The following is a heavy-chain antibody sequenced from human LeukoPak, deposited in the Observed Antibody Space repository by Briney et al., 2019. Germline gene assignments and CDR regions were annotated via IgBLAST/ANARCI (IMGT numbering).Heavy chain of an antibody. J-gene: IGHJ5*02. CDR3: ARLREYQLLKWFDP. D-gene: IGHD2-2*01. Sequence: ASVTVSCKASGYTFTSYAMHWVRQAPGQRLEWMGWINAGNGNTEYSQKFQGRVTITRDTSASTAYMELSSLRSEDTAVYYCARLREYQLLKWFDPWGQGTLVTVSS. CDR1: GYTFTSYA. V-gene: IGHV1-3*01. CDR2: INAGNGNT.